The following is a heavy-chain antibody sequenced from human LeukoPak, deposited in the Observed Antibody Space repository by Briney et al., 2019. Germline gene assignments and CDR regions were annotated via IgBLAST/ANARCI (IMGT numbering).Heavy chain of an antibody. J-gene: IGHJ4*02. CDR2: ISSRSTYI. CDR3: ARDLSGVTGYTYGRGIDY. V-gene: IGHV3-21*01. D-gene: IGHD5-18*01. Sequence: PGGSLRLSCAASGFTFSWFGMHWVRQAPGKGLEWVSSISSRSTYIYYADSMKGRFTISRDNSKNSLYLQMNSLRAEDTAVYYCARDLSGVTGYTYGRGIDYWGQGTLVTVSS. CDR1: GFTFSWFG.